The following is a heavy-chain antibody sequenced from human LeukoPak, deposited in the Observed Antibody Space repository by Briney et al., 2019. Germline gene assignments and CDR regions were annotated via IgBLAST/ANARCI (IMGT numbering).Heavy chain of an antibody. Sequence: PSETLSLTCTVSGGSISSYYWSWIRQPAGKGLEWIGRIYTSASTNYNPSLKSRVTMSVDTSKNQFSLKLSSVTAADTAVYYCARVGRVRIGVAFDIWGQGTMVTVSS. J-gene: IGHJ3*02. CDR3: ARVGRVRIGVAFDI. CDR1: GGSISSYY. D-gene: IGHD3-10*01. CDR2: IYTSAST. V-gene: IGHV4-4*07.